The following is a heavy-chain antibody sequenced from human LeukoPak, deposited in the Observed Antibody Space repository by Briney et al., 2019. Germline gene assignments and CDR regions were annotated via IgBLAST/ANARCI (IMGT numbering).Heavy chain of an antibody. J-gene: IGHJ4*02. D-gene: IGHD3-22*01. CDR1: GFTVSSNY. V-gene: IGHV3-30*18. CDR3: AKDGTGGYYYLDY. CDR2: ILYDGSNE. Sequence: PGGSPRLSCAASGFTVSSNYMSWVRQAPGKGLEWVALILYDGSNEYYADSVQGRFTISRDSSRNTLYLQMNSLRAEDTAVYYCAKDGTGGYYYLDYWGQGTLVTVSS.